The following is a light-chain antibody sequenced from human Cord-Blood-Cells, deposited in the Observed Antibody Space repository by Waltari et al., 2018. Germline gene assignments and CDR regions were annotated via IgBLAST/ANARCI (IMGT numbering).Light chain of an antibody. CDR1: SSNIRAGYA. CDR2: GNS. J-gene: IGLJ3*02. Sequence: QSLLTQPPSVSAAPGQRVTISCPGSSSNIRAGYAVHWYQQLPGTAPKLLIYGNSNRPSGVPDRFSGSKSGTSASLAITGLQAEDEADYYCQSYDSSLSGSVFGGGTKLTVL. CDR3: QSYDSSLSGSV. V-gene: IGLV1-40*01.